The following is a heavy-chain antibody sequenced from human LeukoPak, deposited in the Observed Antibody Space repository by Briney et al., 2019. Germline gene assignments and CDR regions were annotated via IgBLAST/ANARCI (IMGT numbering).Heavy chain of an antibody. CDR3: AKRNLGNIDY. V-gene: IGHV3-30*18. D-gene: IGHD3-16*01. J-gene: IGHJ4*02. CDR2: ISYDGSNK. Sequence: GTSLRLSCAASGFTFSNYGMHWVRQAPGKGLEWLAVISYDGSNKYYADSVKGRFTISRDNSKNTLYLQMNSLRAEDTAVYYCAKRNLGNIDYWGQGTLVTVSS. CDR1: GFTFSNYG.